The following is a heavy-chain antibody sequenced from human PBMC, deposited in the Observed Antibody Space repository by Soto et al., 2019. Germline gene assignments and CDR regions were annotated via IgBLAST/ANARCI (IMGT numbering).Heavy chain of an antibody. V-gene: IGHV3-48*03. J-gene: IGHJ6*02. CDR1: GFTFSSYE. CDR3: ARGSDSSTSAYYYYGMDV. CDR2: ISSSGSTI. Sequence: AGGSLRLSCAASGFTFSSYEMNWVRQAPGKGLEWVSYISSSGSTIYYADSVKGRFTISRDNAKNSLYLQMNSLRAEDTAVYYCARGSDSSTSAYYYYGMDVWGQGTTVTVSS. D-gene: IGHD2-2*01.